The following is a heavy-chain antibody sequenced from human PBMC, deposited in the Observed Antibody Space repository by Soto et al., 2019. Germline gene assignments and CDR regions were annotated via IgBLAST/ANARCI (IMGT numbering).Heavy chain of an antibody. J-gene: IGHJ3*02. D-gene: IGHD4-17*01. Sequence: QVQLVQSGAEVKKPGSSVKVSCKASGGTFTTSSINWVRQAPGQRPEWMGNILPIFGTADYAPKFQDRVTFTAATSPNTAYMELRSLLSEAPAVYYCASGHAYGGNSAAFDIWGQGTLVTVSS. V-gene: IGHV1-69*14. CDR3: ASGHAYGGNSAAFDI. CDR2: ILPIFGTA. CDR1: GGTFTTSS.